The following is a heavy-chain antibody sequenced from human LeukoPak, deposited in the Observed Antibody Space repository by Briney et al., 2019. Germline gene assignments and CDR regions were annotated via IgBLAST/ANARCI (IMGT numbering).Heavy chain of an antibody. V-gene: IGHV3-23*01. CDR1: GFTFSSYA. Sequence: GGSLRLSCAASGFTFSSYAMSWVRQAPGKGLEWVSVISGSGGSTYYADSVKGRFTISRDNSKNTLYLQMNSLGAEDTAVYYCARGVKGYYGMDVWGQGTTVTVSS. CDR2: ISGSGGST. CDR3: ARGVKGYYGMDV. D-gene: IGHD3-10*01. J-gene: IGHJ6*02.